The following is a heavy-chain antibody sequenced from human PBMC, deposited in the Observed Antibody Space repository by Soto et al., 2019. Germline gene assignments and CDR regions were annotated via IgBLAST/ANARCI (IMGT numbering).Heavy chain of an antibody. Sequence: GGSLRLSCATSGFILSDCAMNWVRQAPGKGLEWVSYISSSSSVIDYADSVKGRFTVSRDNARNSLYLQMNSLRAEDTAVYYCARDLSWGSNWYYYMDVWGKGTTVTVS. V-gene: IGHV3-48*01. D-gene: IGHD7-27*01. CDR3: ARDLSWGSNWYYYMDV. CDR1: GFILSDCA. J-gene: IGHJ6*03. CDR2: ISSSSSVI.